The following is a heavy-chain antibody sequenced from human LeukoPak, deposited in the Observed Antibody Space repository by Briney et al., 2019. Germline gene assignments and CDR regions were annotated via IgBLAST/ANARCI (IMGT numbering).Heavy chain of an antibody. CDR1: GYTFITSS. J-gene: IGHJ6*02. Sequence: ASVKVSCKTLGYTFITSSVYWVRQAPGQRLEWMGWINAGNGNTKYSQKFQGRVTITRDTSASTAYMELSSLRSEDTAVYYCAREKRSGTRYYYGMDVWGQGTTVTVSS. V-gene: IGHV1-3*01. D-gene: IGHD1-1*01. CDR3: AREKRSGTRYYYGMDV. CDR2: INAGNGNT.